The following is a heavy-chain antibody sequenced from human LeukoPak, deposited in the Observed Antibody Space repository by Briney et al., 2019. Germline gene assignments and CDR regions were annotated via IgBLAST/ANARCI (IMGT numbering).Heavy chain of an antibody. Sequence: GGSPRLSCAASGFTFSSYSMNWVRQAPGKGLEWVSYISSSSSTIYYADSVKGRFTISRDNAKNSLYLQMNSLRAEDTAVYYCASVIAVAEYDYWGQGTLVTVSS. CDR3: ASVIAVAEYDY. CDR1: GFTFSSYS. J-gene: IGHJ4*02. V-gene: IGHV3-48*01. D-gene: IGHD6-19*01. CDR2: ISSSSSTI.